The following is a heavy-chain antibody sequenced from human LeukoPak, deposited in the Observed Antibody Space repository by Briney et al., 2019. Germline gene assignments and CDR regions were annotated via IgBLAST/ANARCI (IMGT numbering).Heavy chain of an antibody. V-gene: IGHV3-48*02. D-gene: IGHD1-26*01. J-gene: IGHJ3*02. CDR1: AFTVSSYS. CDR2: ISSSSSTI. Sequence: GGSLRLSCAASAFTVSSYSMNWVRQAPGKGLEWVSYISSSSSTIYYADSVKGRFTISRDNAKNSLYLQMNSLRDEDTAVYYCARNLYSGNYLDTFHIWGQGTVVTVSS. CDR3: ARNLYSGNYLDTFHI.